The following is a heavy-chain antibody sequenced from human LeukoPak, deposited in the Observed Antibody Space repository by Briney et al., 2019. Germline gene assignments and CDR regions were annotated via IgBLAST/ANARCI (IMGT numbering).Heavy chain of an antibody. CDR1: GGSFSGYY. V-gene: IGHV4-34*01. Sequence: PSETLSLTCAVYGGSFSGYYWSWIRQPPGKGLEWIGEINHSGSTNYNPSLKSRVTISVDTSKNQFSLKLSSVTAADTAVYYCARSQGPARGNAFDIWGQGTMVTVSS. CDR3: ARSQGPARGNAFDI. J-gene: IGHJ3*02. CDR2: INHSGST.